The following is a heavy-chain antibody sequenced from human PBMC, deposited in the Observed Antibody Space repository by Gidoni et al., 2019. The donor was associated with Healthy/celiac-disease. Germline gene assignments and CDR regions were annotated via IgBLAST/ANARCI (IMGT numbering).Heavy chain of an antibody. CDR3: ARVVSPQSRYGSGSYVDY. CDR2: IYYSGST. J-gene: IGHJ4*02. CDR1: GGSISSGGYY. D-gene: IGHD3-10*01. V-gene: IGHV4-31*03. Sequence: QVQLQESGPGLVKPSQTLSLTCTFSGGSISSGGYYWSWIRQHPGKGLEWIGYIYYSGSTYYNPSLKSRVTISVDTSKNQFSLKLSSVTAADTAVYYYARVVSPQSRYGSGSYVDYWGQGTLVTVSS.